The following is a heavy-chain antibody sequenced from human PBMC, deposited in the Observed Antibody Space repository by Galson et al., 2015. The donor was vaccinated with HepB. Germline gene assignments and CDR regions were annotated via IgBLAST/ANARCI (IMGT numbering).Heavy chain of an antibody. J-gene: IGHJ4*02. D-gene: IGHD3-16*02. CDR1: GFTFSAYD. V-gene: IGHV3-13*01. CDR3: VRAAVKGPYRNHYDN. CDR2: INTAGRT. Sequence: SLRLSCAAYGFTFSAYDFHWVRQVTGKRLEWVSAINTAGRTYYPDSVRGRFTISRDNAQNSLFLQMFSLRPGDTAIYYCVRAAVKGPYRNHYDNWGQGAQVTVSA.